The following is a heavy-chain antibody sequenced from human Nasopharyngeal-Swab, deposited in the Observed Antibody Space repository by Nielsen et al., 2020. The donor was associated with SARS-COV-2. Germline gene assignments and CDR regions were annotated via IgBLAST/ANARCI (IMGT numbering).Heavy chain of an antibody. CDR3: AKGPRTYYYDSSGYYYFDY. D-gene: IGHD3-22*01. V-gene: IGHV3-23*01. J-gene: IGHJ4*02. Sequence: GGSLRLSCAASGFTFSSYAMSWVRQAPGQGLEWVSAISGSGGSTYYADSVKGRFTISRDNSKNTLYLQMNSLRAEDAAVYYCAKGPRTYYYDSSGYYYFDYWGQGTLVTVSS. CDR2: ISGSGGST. CDR1: GFTFSSYA.